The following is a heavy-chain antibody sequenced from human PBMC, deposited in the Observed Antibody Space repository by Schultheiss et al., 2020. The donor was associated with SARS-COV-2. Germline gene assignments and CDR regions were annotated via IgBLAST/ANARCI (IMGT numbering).Heavy chain of an antibody. J-gene: IGHJ3*02. Sequence: ASVKVSCKASGYTFTSYDINWVRQATGQGLEWMGWMNPNSGNTGYAQKFQGRVTMTRDTSISTAYMELSRLRSDDTAVYYCARGYRGPCSSTSCDHAFDIWGQGTKVTVSS. V-gene: IGHV1-8*01. CDR2: MNPNSGNT. CDR1: GYTFTSYD. D-gene: IGHD2-2*01. CDR3: ARGYRGPCSSTSCDHAFDI.